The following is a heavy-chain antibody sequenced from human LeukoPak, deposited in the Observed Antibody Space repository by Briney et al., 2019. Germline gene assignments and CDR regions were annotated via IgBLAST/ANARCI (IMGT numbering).Heavy chain of an antibody. J-gene: IGHJ4*02. V-gene: IGHV3-7*05. CDR3: ARYSDTGYSSSWYSTPFDY. D-gene: IGHD6-13*01. CDR1: GFTFSSYW. CDR2: INQNEREI. Sequence: RPGGSLRLSCAASGFTFSSYWMSWIRQAPGKGLEWVANINQNEREIYYADSVKGRFTISRDNAENSLFLQLNSLRAEDTAVYYCARYSDTGYSSSWYSTPFDYWGQGTLVTVSS.